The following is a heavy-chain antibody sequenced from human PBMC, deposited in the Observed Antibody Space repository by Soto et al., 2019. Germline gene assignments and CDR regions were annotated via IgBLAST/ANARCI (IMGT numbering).Heavy chain of an antibody. J-gene: IGHJ6*03. CDR3: ARDLYSSSTVGYYMDV. CDR2: IWYDGSNK. Sequence: GGSLRLSCAASGFTFSSYGMHWVRQAPGKGLEWVAVIWYDGSNKYYADSVKGRFTISRDNSKNTLYLQMNSLRAEDTAVYYCARDLYSSSTVGYYMDVWGKGTTVTVSS. CDR1: GFTFSSYG. D-gene: IGHD6-6*01. V-gene: IGHV3-33*01.